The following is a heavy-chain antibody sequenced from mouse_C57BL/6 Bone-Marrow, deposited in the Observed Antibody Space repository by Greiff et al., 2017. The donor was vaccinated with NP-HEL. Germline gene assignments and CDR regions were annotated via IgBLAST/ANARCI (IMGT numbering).Heavy chain of an antibody. CDR2: IHPNSGST. CDR3: ASGVVEGFAY. Sequence: QVQLQQPGAELVKPGASVKLSCKASGYTFTSYWMHWVKQRPGQGLEWIGMIHPNSGSTNYNEKFKGKATLTADKSSSTAYMELRSLTSEDSAVYFCASGVVEGFAYWGQGTLVTVSA. J-gene: IGHJ3*01. D-gene: IGHD1-1*01. CDR1: GYTFTSYW. V-gene: IGHV1-64*01.